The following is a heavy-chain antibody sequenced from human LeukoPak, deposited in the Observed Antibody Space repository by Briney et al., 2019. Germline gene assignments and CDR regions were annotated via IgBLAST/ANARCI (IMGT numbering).Heavy chain of an antibody. V-gene: IGHV3-33*01. J-gene: IGHJ5*02. CDR2: IWYDGSNK. Sequence: GGSPRLSCAASGFTFSSYGMHWVRQAPGKGLEWVAVIWYDGSNKYYADSVKGRFTISRDNSKNTLYLQMNSLRAEDTAVYYCARDLFGTLWFGELPWGQGTLVTVSS. D-gene: IGHD3-10*01. CDR3: ARDLFGTLWFGELP. CDR1: GFTFSSYG.